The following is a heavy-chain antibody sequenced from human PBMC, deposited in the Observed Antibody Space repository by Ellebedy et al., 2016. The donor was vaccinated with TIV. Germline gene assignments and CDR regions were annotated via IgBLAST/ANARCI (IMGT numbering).Heavy chain of an antibody. J-gene: IGHJ6*02. Sequence: SETLSLXXTVSGGSINSYYWSWIRQPAGKGLEWIGRIYTSGSTNYNPSLKSRVTMSVETSKNQFSLKLSSVTAADTAVYYCAREKGYYYHAMDVWGQGTTVTVSS. D-gene: IGHD6-13*01. CDR2: IYTSGST. CDR1: GGSINSYY. CDR3: AREKGYYYHAMDV. V-gene: IGHV4-4*07.